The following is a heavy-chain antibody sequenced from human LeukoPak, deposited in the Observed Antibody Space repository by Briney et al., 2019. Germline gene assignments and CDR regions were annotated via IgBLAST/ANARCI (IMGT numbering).Heavy chain of an antibody. CDR1: GYTFTSYY. J-gene: IGHJ4*02. Sequence: GASVKVSCKASGYTFTSYYMHWVRQAPGQGLEWMGIINPSGGNTSYAQKFQGRVTMTRDTSTSTVYMERSSMRSEDTAVYYCARASGGYGGMEDYWGQGTLVTVSS. CDR2: INPSGGNT. V-gene: IGHV1-46*01. CDR3: ARASGGYGGMEDY. D-gene: IGHD4-23*01.